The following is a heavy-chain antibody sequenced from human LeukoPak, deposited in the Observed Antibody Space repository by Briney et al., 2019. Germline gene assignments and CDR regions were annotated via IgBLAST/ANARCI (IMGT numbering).Heavy chain of an antibody. D-gene: IGHD6-6*01. J-gene: IGHJ4*02. V-gene: IGHV3-53*01. CDR2: IHRGGST. Sequence: GGSLRLSCAASGFTVSSDYMSWVRQAPGKALEWVSAIHRGGSTFYADPVKGRFTISRDNSKNTLHLQMNSLRVEDTAIYYCARGTIARLGPFDCWGQGTLVIVSS. CDR1: GFTVSSDY. CDR3: ARGTIARLGPFDC.